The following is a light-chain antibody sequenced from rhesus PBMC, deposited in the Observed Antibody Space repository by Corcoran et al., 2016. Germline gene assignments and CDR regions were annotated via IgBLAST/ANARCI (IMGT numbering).Light chain of an antibody. V-gene: IGKV1-25*01. CDR1: QGISSY. J-gene: IGKJ1*01. CDR2: YAT. CDR3: QQYNSLPWT. Sequence: DIQMTQSPSSVSASVGDRVTITCRASQGISSYLAWYQQKPGQAPKFRINYATTLKSGVPSRFSGRGSGTEFTLTISSLPPEDFETYYCQQYNSLPWTFGQGTKVEIK.